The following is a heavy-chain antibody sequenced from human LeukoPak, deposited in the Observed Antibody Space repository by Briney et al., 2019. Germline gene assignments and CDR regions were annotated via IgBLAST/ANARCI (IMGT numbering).Heavy chain of an antibody. CDR3: ARDGPYSSYDY. D-gene: IGHD6-19*01. Sequence: QTGGSLRLSCAASGFTFSSYAMSWVRQAPGKGLEWVSGISGSGDNTYYADSVKGRFTISRDNAKNSLYLQMNSLRAEDTAVYYCARDGPYSSYDYWGQGTLVTVSS. CDR1: GFTFSSYA. J-gene: IGHJ4*02. CDR2: ISGSGDNT. V-gene: IGHV3-23*01.